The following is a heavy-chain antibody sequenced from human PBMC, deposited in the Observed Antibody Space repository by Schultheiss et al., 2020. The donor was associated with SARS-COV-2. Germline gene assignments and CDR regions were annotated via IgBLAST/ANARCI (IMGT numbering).Heavy chain of an antibody. CDR2: IDWDDDK. CDR1: GFSLSTSGVG. J-gene: IGHJ2*01. V-gene: IGHV2-70*12. D-gene: IGHD5-12*01. CDR3: AHSSEIVATAGYWYFDL. Sequence: SGPTLVKPTQTLTLTCTFSGFSLSTSGVGVGWIRQPPGKALEWLARIDWDDDKYCSTSLKTRLTISKATSKNQVVLTMTNMDPVDTATYYCAHSSEIVATAGYWYFDLWGRGTLVTVSS.